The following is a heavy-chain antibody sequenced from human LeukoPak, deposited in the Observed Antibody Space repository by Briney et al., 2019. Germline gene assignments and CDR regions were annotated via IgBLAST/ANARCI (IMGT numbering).Heavy chain of an antibody. D-gene: IGHD3-16*01. CDR3: ARVTWDYYYMDV. Sequence: APVKVSCKASGGTFSSYAISWVRQAPGQGLEWMGRIIPILGIANYAQKFQGRVTITADKSTSTAYMELSSLRSEDTAVYYCARVTWDYYYMDVWGKGTTVTVSS. V-gene: IGHV1-69*04. CDR2: IIPILGIA. J-gene: IGHJ6*03. CDR1: GGTFSSYA.